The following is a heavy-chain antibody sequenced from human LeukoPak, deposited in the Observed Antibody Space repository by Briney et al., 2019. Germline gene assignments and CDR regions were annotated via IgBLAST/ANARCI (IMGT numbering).Heavy chain of an antibody. CDR2: INPNSGGT. J-gene: IGHJ6*03. V-gene: IGHV1-2*02. CDR3: ARGPSPRSTVTTKFNYMDV. D-gene: IGHD4-17*01. Sequence: ASVKVSCKASGYTFTSYYMHWVRQAPGQGLEWMGWINPNSGGTNYAQKFQGRVTMTRDTSISTAYMELSRLRSDDTAVYYCARGPSPRSTVTTKFNYMDVWGKGTTVTVSS. CDR1: GYTFTSYY.